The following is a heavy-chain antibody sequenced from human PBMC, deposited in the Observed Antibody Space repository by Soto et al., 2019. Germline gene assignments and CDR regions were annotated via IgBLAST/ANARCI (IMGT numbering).Heavy chain of an antibody. V-gene: IGHV3-30*18. CDR1: GFTFSSYG. CDR2: ISYDGSNK. CDR3: AKDRLRAAAGTFDY. Sequence: PGGPLRLSCAASGFTFSSYGMHWVRQAPGKGLEWVAVISYDGSNKYYADSVKGRFTISRDNSKNTLYLQMNSLRAEDTAVYYCAKDRLRAAAGTFDYWGQGTLVTVSS. D-gene: IGHD6-13*01. J-gene: IGHJ4*02.